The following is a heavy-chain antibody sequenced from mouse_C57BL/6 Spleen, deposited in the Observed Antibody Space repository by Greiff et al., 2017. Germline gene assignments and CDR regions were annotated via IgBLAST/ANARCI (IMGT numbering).Heavy chain of an antibody. CDR2: IYPGSGST. D-gene: IGHD1-1*01. CDR3: ASTTVVASFDY. CDR1: GYTFTSYW. Sequence: VQLQQPGAELVKPGASVKMSCKASGYTFTSYWITWVKQRPGQGLEWIGDIYPGSGSTNYNEKFKSKATLTVDTPSSTAYMQLSSLTSEDAAVYYCASTTVVASFDYWGQGTTLTVSS. V-gene: IGHV1-55*01. J-gene: IGHJ2*01.